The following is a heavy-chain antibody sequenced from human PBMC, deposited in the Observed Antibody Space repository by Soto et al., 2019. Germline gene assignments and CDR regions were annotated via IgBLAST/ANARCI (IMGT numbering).Heavy chain of an antibody. CDR3: ARGGYSAYGMDV. J-gene: IGHJ6*02. CDR2: IYYSGST. D-gene: IGHD6-13*01. Sequence: QVQLQESRPGLVKPSQTLSLTCTVSGGSISSGGYYWSWIRQHPGKGLEWIGYIYYSGSTYYNPSLKSQVTISVDTSKNQFSLKLSSVTAADTAVYYCARGGYSAYGMDVWGQGTTVTVS. V-gene: IGHV4-31*01. CDR1: GGSISSGGYY.